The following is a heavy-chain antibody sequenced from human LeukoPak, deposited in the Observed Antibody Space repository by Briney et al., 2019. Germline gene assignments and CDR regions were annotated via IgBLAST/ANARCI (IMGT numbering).Heavy chain of an antibody. V-gene: IGHV3-30*02. Sequence: PGGSLRLSCGVSGFIFSDYGMHWVRQAPGKGLEWVASIRFDGSNNYYADSVKGRFTISRDNSRNTLYLQMNSLRAEDTALYYCAKDMTYYYDSSGSDYWGQGTLVTVSS. CDR1: GFIFSDYG. D-gene: IGHD3-22*01. CDR2: IRFDGSNN. CDR3: AKDMTYYYDSSGSDY. J-gene: IGHJ4*02.